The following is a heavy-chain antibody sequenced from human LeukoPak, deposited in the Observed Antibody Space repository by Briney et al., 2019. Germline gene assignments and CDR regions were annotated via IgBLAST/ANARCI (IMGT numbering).Heavy chain of an antibody. CDR3: VRVXPXASGKHDC. V-gene: IGHV3-74*01. J-gene: IGHJ4*02. CDR2: INPDGTTT. CDR1: GFTFSTYW. Sequence: PGGSLRLSCAASGFTFSTYWMQWVRQAPGKGLVFVSRINPDGTTTNYADSVKGRFTISTDNAKNTLSLQLSSLRVEDTAGYYCVRVXPXASGKHDCWGQGTLVSVSS.